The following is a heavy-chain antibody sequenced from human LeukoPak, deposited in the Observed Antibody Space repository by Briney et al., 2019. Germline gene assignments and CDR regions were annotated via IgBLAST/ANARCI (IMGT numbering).Heavy chain of an antibody. J-gene: IGHJ4*02. Sequence: GASVKVSCKASGYTFTSYYMHWVRQAPGQGLEWMGIINPSGGSTSYAQKFQGRVTMTRDTSTSTVYMELSSLRSEDTAVYYCARVGSVWGSYRYIDYWGQGTLVTVSS. CDR1: GYTFTSYY. CDR2: INPSGGST. CDR3: ARVGSVWGSYRYIDY. D-gene: IGHD3-16*02. V-gene: IGHV1-46*01.